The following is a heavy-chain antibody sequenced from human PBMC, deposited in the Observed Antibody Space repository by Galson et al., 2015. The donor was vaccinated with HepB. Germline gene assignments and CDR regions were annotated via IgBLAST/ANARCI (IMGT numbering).Heavy chain of an antibody. J-gene: IGHJ4*02. D-gene: IGHD4-23*01. V-gene: IGHV1-18*01. Sequence: SVKVSCKASGYKFTNYGISWVRQAPGQGLEWMGWISAYNGNTNYAQNLQARVTMTTDTSTSTAYMELRSLRSDDTAVYYCARDLGGSYFFDYWGQGTLVTVSS. CDR3: ARDLGGSYFFDY. CDR1: GYKFTNYG. CDR2: ISAYNGNT.